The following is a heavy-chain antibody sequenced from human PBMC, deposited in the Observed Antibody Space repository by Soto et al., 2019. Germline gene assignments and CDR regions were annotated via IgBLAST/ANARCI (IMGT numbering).Heavy chain of an antibody. CDR2: INPSGGST. V-gene: IGHV1-46*03. D-gene: IGHD3-3*01. CDR3: ARGGYITILGVVITLPDTWFDP. CDR1: GYTFTSYY. Sequence: ASVKVSCKASGYTFTSYYMHWVRQAPGQGLEWMGIINPSGGSTSYAKKFQGRVTMTRDTSTSTVYMELSSLRSEDTAVYYWARGGYITILGVVITLPDTWFDPWGQGTLVTVSS. J-gene: IGHJ5*02.